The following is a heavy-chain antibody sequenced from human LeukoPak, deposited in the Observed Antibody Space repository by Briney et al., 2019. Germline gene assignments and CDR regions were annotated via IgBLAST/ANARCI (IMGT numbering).Heavy chain of an antibody. V-gene: IGHV1-18*01. CDR3: ARDHPKVATYYGMDV. CDR2: TSAYNGNT. CDR1: GYTFTSYG. Sequence: GASVKASCKASGYTFTSYGISGVGQAPGKGLEGMGWTSAYNGNTNYAQKLQGRVTMTTDTSTSTAYMELRSLRSDDTAVYYCARDHPKVATYYGMDVWGQGTTVTVSS. J-gene: IGHJ6*02. D-gene: IGHD5-12*01.